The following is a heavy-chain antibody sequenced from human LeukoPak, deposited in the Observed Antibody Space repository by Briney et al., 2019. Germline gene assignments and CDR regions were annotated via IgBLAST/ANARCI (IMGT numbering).Heavy chain of an antibody. Sequence: GASVKVSCKASGYTFTGYYMHWVRQAPGQGLEWMGWINPNSGGTKYAQKFQGRVTMTRDTSISTAYMELSRLRSDDTAVYYCARESGTAAGTFDYWGQGTLVTVSS. CDR2: INPNSGGT. D-gene: IGHD6-13*01. CDR1: GYTFTGYY. V-gene: IGHV1-2*02. CDR3: ARESGTAAGTFDY. J-gene: IGHJ4*02.